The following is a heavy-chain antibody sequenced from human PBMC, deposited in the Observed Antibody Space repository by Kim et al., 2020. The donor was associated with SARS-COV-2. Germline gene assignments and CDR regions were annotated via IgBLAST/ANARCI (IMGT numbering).Heavy chain of an antibody. CDR3: ARNKKSAVAALGYYYYGMDV. CDR1: GGSISSYY. Sequence: SETLSLTCTVSGGSISSYYWSWIRQPPGKGLEWIGYIYYSGSTNYNPSLKSRVTISVDTSKNQFSLKLSSVTAADTAVYYCARNKKSAVAALGYYYYGMDVWGQGTTVTVSS. V-gene: IGHV4-59*01. CDR2: IYYSGST. J-gene: IGHJ6*02. D-gene: IGHD6-19*01.